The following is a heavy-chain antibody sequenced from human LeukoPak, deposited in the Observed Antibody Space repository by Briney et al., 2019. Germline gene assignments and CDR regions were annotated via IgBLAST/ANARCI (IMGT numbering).Heavy chain of an antibody. Sequence: GASVKVSCKASGGTFSSYAISWVRQAPGQGLEWMGRIIPILGIANYAQKFQGRVTITADKSTSTAYMELSSLRSEDTAVYYCARDYGDYGDAFDIWGQGTMVTVSS. V-gene: IGHV1-69*04. CDR1: GGTFSSYA. J-gene: IGHJ3*02. CDR3: ARDYGDYGDAFDI. CDR2: IIPILGIA. D-gene: IGHD4-17*01.